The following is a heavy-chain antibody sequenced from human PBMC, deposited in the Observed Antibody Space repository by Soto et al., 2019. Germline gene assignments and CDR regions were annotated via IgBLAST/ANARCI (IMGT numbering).Heavy chain of an antibody. Sequence: QVQLQESGPRLVKPSQTLSLTCTVSGGSINTGGYYWGWIRQLPGEGLEWIGHVFYTGTAFYNPSFRVRSAISIDPSANQSFRKRASVMAADTAIYYCGRLLDDPVDTFFNGSDPWARESWSPSRQ. J-gene: IGHJ5*02. CDR3: GRLLDDPVDTFFNGSDP. CDR1: GGSINTGGYY. D-gene: IGHD3-10*01. V-gene: IGHV4-31*03. CDR2: VFYTGTA.